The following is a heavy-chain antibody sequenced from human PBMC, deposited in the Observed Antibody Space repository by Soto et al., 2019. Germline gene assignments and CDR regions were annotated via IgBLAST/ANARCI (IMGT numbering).Heavy chain of an antibody. CDR1: GGTFSSYA. Sequence: QVQLVQSGAEVKKPGSSVKVSCKASGGTFSSYAITWVRQAPGQGLEWIGGIIPIFGTANNAQKFQAIVTFTXXXSXRTAYMELSSLRSAXTAVYYCARDRGPSSGYYPYWFDPWGQGTLFTVS. J-gene: IGHJ5*02. CDR3: ARDRGPSSGYYPYWFDP. CDR2: IIPIFGTA. V-gene: IGHV1-69*05. D-gene: IGHD3-22*01.